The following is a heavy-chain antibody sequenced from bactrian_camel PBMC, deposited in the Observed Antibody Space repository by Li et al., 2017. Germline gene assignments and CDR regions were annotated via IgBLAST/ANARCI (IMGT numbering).Heavy chain of an antibody. V-gene: IGHV3S63*01. CDR3: ASDDDDTWSIDRGLTEPCEQDDFGV. CDR1: GSISDDAA. J-gene: IGHJ6*01. Sequence: HVQLVESGGGSVQAGETLRLSCTASGSISDDAALGWFRQAPRKERELVSSIFTDGSSAYADSVKGRATISQDNAGTTIQLQISGLKSENAGVYYCASDDDDTWSIDRGLTEPCEQDDFGVWGPGTQVTVS. D-gene: IGHD1*01. CDR2: IFTDGSS.